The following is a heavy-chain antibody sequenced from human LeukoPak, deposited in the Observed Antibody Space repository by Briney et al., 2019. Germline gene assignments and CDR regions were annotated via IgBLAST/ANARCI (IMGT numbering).Heavy chain of an antibody. D-gene: IGHD3-10*01. CDR3: AKEYLIWFGDFDAFDI. CDR2: ISYDVSNK. Sequence: GRSLRLSCAASGFTFSRHGMHWVRQAPGKGLEWVAVISYDVSNKYYADSVKGRFTISRDDSKNTLYLQMNSLRAEDTAVYYCAKEYLIWFGDFDAFDIWGQGTMVTVSS. J-gene: IGHJ3*02. CDR1: GFTFSRHG. V-gene: IGHV3-30*18.